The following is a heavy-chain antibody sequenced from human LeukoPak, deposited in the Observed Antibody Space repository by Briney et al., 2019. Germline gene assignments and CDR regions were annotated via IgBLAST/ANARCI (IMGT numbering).Heavy chain of an antibody. J-gene: IGHJ4*02. D-gene: IGHD3-10*01. Sequence: PGGSLRLSCAASGFTFSSYGMHWVRHAAGKGLELVAFIRYDGSNKYYVDSVKGRFTISRDNSKNTLYLQMNSLRAEDTAVYYCAKALYYYGSGSYTTLDYWGQGTQVTVSS. CDR1: GFTFSSYG. V-gene: IGHV3-30*02. CDR2: IRYDGSNK. CDR3: AKALYYYGSGSYTTLDY.